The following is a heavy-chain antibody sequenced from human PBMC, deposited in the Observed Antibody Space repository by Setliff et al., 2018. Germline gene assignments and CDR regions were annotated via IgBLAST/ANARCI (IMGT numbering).Heavy chain of an antibody. V-gene: IGHV3-23*01. CDR1: GFTFRSYA. CDR2: ISGSGGST. Sequence: PGGSLRLSCAASGFTFRSYAMSWVRQAPGKGLEWVSAISGSGGSTYYADSVKGRFTISRDNSKNSLYLQMNSLRAEDTAVYYCARDRGSGSYFLRYFDYWGQGTLVTVSS. J-gene: IGHJ4*02. CDR3: ARDRGSGSYFLRYFDY. D-gene: IGHD1-26*01.